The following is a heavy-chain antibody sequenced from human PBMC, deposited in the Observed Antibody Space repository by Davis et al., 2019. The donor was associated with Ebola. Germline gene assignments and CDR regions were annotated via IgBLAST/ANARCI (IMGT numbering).Heavy chain of an antibody. CDR2: INHSGST. J-gene: IGHJ4*02. Sequence: SETLSLTCTVSGGSISSYYWSWIRQPPGKGLEWIGEINHSGSTNYNPSLKSRVTISVDTSKNQFSLKLSSVTAADTAVYYCARHGAHYYDSSGYGTKYYFDYWGQGTLVTVSS. CDR1: GGSISSYY. D-gene: IGHD3-22*01. V-gene: IGHV4-34*01. CDR3: ARHGAHYYDSSGYGTKYYFDY.